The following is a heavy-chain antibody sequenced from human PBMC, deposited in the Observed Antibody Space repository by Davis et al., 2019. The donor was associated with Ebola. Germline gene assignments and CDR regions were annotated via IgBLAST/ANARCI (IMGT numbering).Heavy chain of an antibody. D-gene: IGHD4-17*01. Sequence: SETLSLTCDVSGGSISSSNWWSWVRQPPGKGLEWIGEIYHSGSTNYNPSLKSRVTISVDTSKNQFSLKLSSVTAADTAVYYCARAPTTVTTCWFDPWGQGTLVTVSS. CDR2: IYHSGST. V-gene: IGHV4-4*02. J-gene: IGHJ5*02. CDR3: ARAPTTVTTCWFDP. CDR1: GGSISSSNW.